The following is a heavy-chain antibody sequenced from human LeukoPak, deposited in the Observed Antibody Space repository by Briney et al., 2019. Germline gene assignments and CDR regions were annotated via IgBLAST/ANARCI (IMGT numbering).Heavy chain of an antibody. Sequence: PSETLSLTCTVSGGSISSDYWSWIRQVPGKGLEWIGYIYYRGSTNYNPSLKSRVTISVDTSKNQFALDLRSVTAADTAVYYCTRDIGDFVSDFWGQGTLVTVSS. V-gene: IGHV4-59*12. J-gene: IGHJ4*02. D-gene: IGHD2-21*02. CDR2: IYYRGST. CDR3: TRDIGDFVSDF. CDR1: GGSISSDY.